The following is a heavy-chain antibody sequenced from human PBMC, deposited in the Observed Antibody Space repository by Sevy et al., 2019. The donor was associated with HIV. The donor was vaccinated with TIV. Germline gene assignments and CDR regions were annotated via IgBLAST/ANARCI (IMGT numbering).Heavy chain of an antibody. V-gene: IGHV3-21*01. Sequence: GGSLRLSCAASGFTFSSYPMHWVRQAPGKGLEWASSISGLSNYIYYADSVKGRFSISRDNTKNSVYLQMNSLRGEDTAVFYCARAVPATDAFDIWGQGTLVTVSS. CDR3: ARAVPATDAFDI. CDR2: ISGLSNYI. J-gene: IGHJ3*02. D-gene: IGHD6-19*01. CDR1: GFTFSSYP.